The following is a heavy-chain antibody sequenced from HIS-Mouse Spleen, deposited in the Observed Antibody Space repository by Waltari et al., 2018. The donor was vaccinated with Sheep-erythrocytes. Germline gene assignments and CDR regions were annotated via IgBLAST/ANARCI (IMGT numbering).Heavy chain of an antibody. J-gene: IGHJ5*02. Sequence: QVQLVESGGCVVQPGRSLRLPCAASGFTFSRYGMHWVRQAPGKGLEWVAVISYDGSNKYYADSVKGRFTISRDNSKNTLYLQMNSLRAEDTAVYYCAKVGATGWFDPWGQGTLVTVSS. D-gene: IGHD1-26*01. V-gene: IGHV3-30*18. CDR3: AKVGATGWFDP. CDR1: GFTFSRYG. CDR2: ISYDGSNK.